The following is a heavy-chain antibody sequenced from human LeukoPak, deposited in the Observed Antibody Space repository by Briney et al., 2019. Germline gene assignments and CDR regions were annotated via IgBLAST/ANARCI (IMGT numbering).Heavy chain of an antibody. CDR1: GYTFTSYA. CDR2: INTNTGNP. D-gene: IGHD2-2*01. Sequence: ASVKVSCKASGYTFTSYAMVWVRQAPGQGLEWMGWINTNTGNPTYAQGFTGRFVFSLDTSVSTAYLQISSLKAEDTAVYYCARMGEDIVVVPAAMRGYYYYHMDVWGKGTTVTVSS. V-gene: IGHV7-4-1*02. J-gene: IGHJ6*03. CDR3: ARMGEDIVVVPAAMRGYYYYHMDV.